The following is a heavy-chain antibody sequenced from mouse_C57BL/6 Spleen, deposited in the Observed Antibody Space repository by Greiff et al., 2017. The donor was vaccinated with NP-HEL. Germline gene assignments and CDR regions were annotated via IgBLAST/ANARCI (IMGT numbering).Heavy chain of an antibody. CDR3: ARPRLPNYFDY. CDR2: INPSTGGT. V-gene: IGHV1-42*01. CDR1: GYSFTGYY. J-gene: IGHJ2*01. Sequence: EVQLQQSGPELVKPGASVKISCKASGYSFTGYYMNWVKQSPEKSLEWIGEINPSTGGTTYNQKFKAKATLTVDKSSSTAYMQLKSLTSEDSAVYYCARPRLPNYFDYWGQGTTLTVSS. D-gene: IGHD2-2*01.